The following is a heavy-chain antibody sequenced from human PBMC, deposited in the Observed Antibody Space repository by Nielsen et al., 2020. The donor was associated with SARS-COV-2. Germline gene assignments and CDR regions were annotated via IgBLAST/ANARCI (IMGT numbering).Heavy chain of an antibody. V-gene: IGHV3-43*01. J-gene: IGHJ3*02. CDR3: AKEDMAGSEAFDI. CDR1: GFTFDDYT. CDR2: ISWDGGST. D-gene: IGHD2-15*01. Sequence: GESLKISCAASGFTFDDYTMHWVRQAPGKGLEWVSLISWDGGSTYYADSVKGRFTISRDNSKNSLYLQMNSLRTEDTALYYCAKEDMAGSEAFDIWGQGTMVTVSS.